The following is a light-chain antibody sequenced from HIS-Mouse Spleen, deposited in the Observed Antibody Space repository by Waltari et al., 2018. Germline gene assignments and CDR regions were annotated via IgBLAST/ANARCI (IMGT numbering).Light chain of an antibody. V-gene: IGLV3-1*01. CDR1: ALQKKY. CDR2: QDS. J-gene: IGLJ1*01. Sequence: SYELTQPPSVSVSPGQTARITCSGDALQKKYAYWYQQKSGQSPVLVIYQDSKRPSGIPERFSGSNSGNTATLTISGTQAMDEADYYCQAWDSSTGVFGTGTKVTVL. CDR3: QAWDSSTGV.